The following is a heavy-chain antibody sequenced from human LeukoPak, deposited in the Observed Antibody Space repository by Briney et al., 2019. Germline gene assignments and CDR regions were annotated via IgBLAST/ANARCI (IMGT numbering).Heavy chain of an antibody. CDR1: SCSISSGGYY. J-gene: IGHJ2*01. V-gene: IGHV4-31*03. CDR3: ARDGGSSGYRYFDL. Sequence: SQTLSLTCIVSSCSISSGGYYLSWIRQHPRKGLEWIGYISHSGGTLYNPSLKSRVMISLDTSKNQFSLKLTSVTAADTAVYYCARDGGSSGYRYFDLWGRGTLVTVSS. D-gene: IGHD3-22*01. CDR2: ISHSGGT.